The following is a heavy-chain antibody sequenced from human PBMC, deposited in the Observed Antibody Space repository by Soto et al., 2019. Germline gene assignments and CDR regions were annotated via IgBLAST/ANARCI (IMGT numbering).Heavy chain of an antibody. CDR3: AKEMGDYYDSSGSWFDP. CDR2: ISGSGDNT. J-gene: IGHJ5*02. V-gene: IGHV3-23*01. Sequence: EVQLLESGGGLVQPGGSLRLSCAASGFTFSSYVMSWVRQAPGKGLEWVSGISGSGDNTYYADSVKGRFTISRENSKNTLFLQMNSLRAEDTALYFCAKEMGDYYDSSGSWFDPWGQGTLVTVSS. D-gene: IGHD3-22*01. CDR1: GFTFSSYV.